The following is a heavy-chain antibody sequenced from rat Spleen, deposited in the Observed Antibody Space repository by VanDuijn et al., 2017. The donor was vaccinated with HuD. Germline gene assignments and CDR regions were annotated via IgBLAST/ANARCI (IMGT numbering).Heavy chain of an antibody. V-gene: IGHV5-27*01. Sequence: EVQLVESGGGLVQPGRSLKLSCAASGFTFSNYYMAWVRQAPTKGLEWVAYISTGGGSTYYRDSVKGRFTISRDNAKSTLYLQMDSLRSEDTATYYCTTSLLPRVGYFDFWGPGTMVTVSS. CDR2: ISTGGGST. J-gene: IGHJ1*01. D-gene: IGHD1-1*01. CDR1: GFTFSNYY. CDR3: TTSLLPRVGYFDF.